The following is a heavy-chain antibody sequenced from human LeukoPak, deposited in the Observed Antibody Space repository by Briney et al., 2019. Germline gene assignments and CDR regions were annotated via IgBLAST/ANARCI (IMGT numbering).Heavy chain of an antibody. J-gene: IGHJ4*02. CDR2: IIPIFGTA. V-gene: IGHV1-69*01. Sequence: SVKVSCKASGGTFSSYAVSWVRQAPGQGLEWMGGIIPIFGTANYAQKFQGRVTITADESTSTAYMELSSLRSEDTAVYYCARSPRRHYYDSSGYYPYYFDYWGQGTLVTVSS. D-gene: IGHD3-22*01. CDR3: ARSPRRHYYDSSGYYPYYFDY. CDR1: GGTFSSYA.